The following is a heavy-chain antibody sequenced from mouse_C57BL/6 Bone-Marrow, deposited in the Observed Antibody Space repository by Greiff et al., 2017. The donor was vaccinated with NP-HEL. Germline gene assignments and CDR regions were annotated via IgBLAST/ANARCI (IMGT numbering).Heavy chain of an antibody. Sequence: EVHLVESGAELVKPGASVKLSCTASGFNIKDYYMHWVKQRTEQGLEWIGRIDPEDGETKYAPKFQGKATITADTSSNTAYLQLSSLTSEDTAVYYCAAWFYGSSPDWYFDVWGTGTTVTVSS. J-gene: IGHJ1*03. V-gene: IGHV14-2*01. D-gene: IGHD1-1*01. CDR2: IDPEDGET. CDR3: AAWFYGSSPDWYFDV. CDR1: GFNIKDYY.